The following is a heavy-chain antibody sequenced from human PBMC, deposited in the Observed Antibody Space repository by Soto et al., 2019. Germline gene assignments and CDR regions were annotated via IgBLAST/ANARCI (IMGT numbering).Heavy chain of an antibody. CDR2: VYYSGTT. CDR1: GGSIRDYY. J-gene: IGHJ5*02. V-gene: IGHV4-59*08. Sequence: QVQLQESGPGLVKPSETLSLTCTVSGGSIRDYYWSWIRQPPGKGLEWIAYVYYSGTTSYNPSLKSRLAISVDTSKNQFSLKLSSVTAADTAVYYCARHVEATNWFDPWGQGTLVTVSS. D-gene: IGHD2-15*01. CDR3: ARHVEATNWFDP.